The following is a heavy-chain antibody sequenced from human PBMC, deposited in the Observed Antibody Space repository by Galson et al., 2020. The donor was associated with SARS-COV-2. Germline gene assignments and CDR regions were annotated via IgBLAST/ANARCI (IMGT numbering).Heavy chain of an antibody. V-gene: IGHV3-21*01. D-gene: IGHD3-22*01. CDR2: ISSSSSYI. CDR1: GFTFSSYS. Sequence: TGGSLRLSCAASGFTFSSYSMNWVRQAPGKELEWVSSISSSSSYIYYADSVKGRFTISRDNAKNSLYLQMNSLRAEDTAVYYCARVSGAWYYYDSSGYADYWGQGTLVTVSS. CDR3: ARVSGAWYYYDSSGYADY. J-gene: IGHJ4*02.